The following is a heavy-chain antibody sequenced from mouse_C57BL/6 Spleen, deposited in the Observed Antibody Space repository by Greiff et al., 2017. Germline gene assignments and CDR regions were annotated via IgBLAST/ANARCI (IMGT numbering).Heavy chain of an antibody. CDR3: ARDYGDGSSPWFAY. D-gene: IGHD1-1*01. V-gene: IGHV1-55*01. J-gene: IGHJ3*01. Sequence: QVQLQQPGAELVKPGASVKMSCKASGYTFTSYWITWVKQRPGQGLEWIGDIYPGSGSTNYNEKFKSKATLTVDTSSSTAYMQLSSLTSEDSAVYYCARDYGDGSSPWFAYWGQGTLFTVSA. CDR2: IYPGSGST. CDR1: GYTFTSYW.